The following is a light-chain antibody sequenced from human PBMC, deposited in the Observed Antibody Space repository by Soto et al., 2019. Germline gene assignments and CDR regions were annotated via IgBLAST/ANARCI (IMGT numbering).Light chain of an antibody. CDR2: DVS. CDR3: SSYTSSSTLYG. Sequence: QSVLTQPASVSGSPGQSITISCTGTSSDVGGYNYVSWHQQHPGKAPKLMIYDVSNRPSGVSNRFSGSKSGNTASLTISGLQAEDEADYYCSSYTSSSTLYGFGTGTKVTVL. CDR1: SSDVGGYNY. V-gene: IGLV2-14*01. J-gene: IGLJ1*01.